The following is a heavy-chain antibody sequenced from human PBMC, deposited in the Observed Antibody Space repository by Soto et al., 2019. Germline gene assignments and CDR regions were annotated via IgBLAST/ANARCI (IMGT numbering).Heavy chain of an antibody. CDR2: IDHSGST. V-gene: IGHV4-4*02. CDR3: ARDGYRRSFDP. Sequence: QVQLQESGPGLVKPSGTLSLTCAVSGDSISNSNWWNWVRQPPGKGLEWIGEIDHSGSTNYNPSLKIRVTISVDTSKNQFSLKLTSVTAADTAVYYCARDGYRRSFDPWGQGTLVTVSS. CDR1: GDSISNSNW. D-gene: IGHD5-12*01. J-gene: IGHJ5*02.